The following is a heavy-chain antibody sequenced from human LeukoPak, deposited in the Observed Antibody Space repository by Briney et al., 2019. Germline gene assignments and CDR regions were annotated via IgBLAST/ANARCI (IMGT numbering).Heavy chain of an antibody. J-gene: IGHJ4*02. CDR2: IYYSGST. CDR1: GGSISGYY. D-gene: IGHD4-17*01. V-gene: IGHV4-59*01. CDR3: ARGFAYGDTGSFDY. Sequence: SETLSLTCTVSGGSISGYYWSWIRQPPGEGLEWIGYIYYSGSTTYNSSLKSRVTISADTSKNQFSLKLSSVTAADTAVYYCARGFAYGDTGSFDYWGQGALVTVSS.